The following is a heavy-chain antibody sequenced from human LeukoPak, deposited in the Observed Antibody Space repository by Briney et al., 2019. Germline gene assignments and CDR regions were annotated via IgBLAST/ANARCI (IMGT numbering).Heavy chain of an antibody. CDR2: INPNSGGT. V-gene: IGHV1-2*06. J-gene: IGHJ4*02. D-gene: IGHD3-16*02. CDR1: GYTFTGYY. CDR3: ARTGITFGGVIVIQGGSDY. Sequence: GASVKVSSKASGYTFTGYYMHWVRQAPGQGLEWMGRINPNSGGTNYAQKFQGRVTMTRDTSISTAYMELSRLRSDDTAVYYCARTGITFGGVIVIQGGSDYWGQGTLVTVSS.